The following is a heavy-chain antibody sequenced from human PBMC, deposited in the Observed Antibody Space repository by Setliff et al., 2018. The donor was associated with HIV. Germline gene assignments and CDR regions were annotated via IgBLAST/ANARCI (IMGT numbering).Heavy chain of an antibody. CDR2: IYYTGST. D-gene: IGHD3-10*01. V-gene: IGHV4-59*01. CDR3: ARNRVPSSL. CDR1: GGSMSSYY. J-gene: IGHJ4*02. Sequence: PSETLSLTCTVSGGSMSSYYWSWIRQPPGKGLEWIGSIYYTGSTDYNPSLMSRVTISLDTPKNQFSLKLNSVIAADTAVYYCARNRVPSSLWGQGTRVTVSS.